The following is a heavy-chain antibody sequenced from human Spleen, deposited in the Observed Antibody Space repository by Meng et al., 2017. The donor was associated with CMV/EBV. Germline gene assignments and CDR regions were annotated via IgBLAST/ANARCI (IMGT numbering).Heavy chain of an antibody. V-gene: IGHV3-48*03. CDR2: ISTRGSAI. D-gene: IGHD5-24*01. Sequence: GESLKISCTASGFIFSSYEMNWVRQAPGKGLEWVSYISTRGSAIYYADSVKGRFTISRDNAKNTPYLQMNSLRAEDTALYYCARNRDGYNFGYDAFDIWGQGTMVTVSS. CDR1: GFIFSSYE. J-gene: IGHJ3*02. CDR3: ARNRDGYNFGYDAFDI.